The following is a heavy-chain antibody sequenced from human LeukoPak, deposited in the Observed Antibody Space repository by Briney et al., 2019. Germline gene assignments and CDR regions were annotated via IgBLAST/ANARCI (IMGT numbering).Heavy chain of an antibody. CDR1: GYTFTGYY. Sequence: ASVKVSCKASGYTFTGYYMHWVRQAPGQGLEWMGWINPNSGNTGYAQKFQGRVTITRNTSISTAYMELSSLRSEDTAVYYCARGRRRFRGYCSGGSCYRYYYYYMDVWGKGTTVTVSS. D-gene: IGHD2-15*01. J-gene: IGHJ6*03. V-gene: IGHV1-8*03. CDR2: INPNSGNT. CDR3: ARGRRRFRGYCSGGSCYRYYYYYMDV.